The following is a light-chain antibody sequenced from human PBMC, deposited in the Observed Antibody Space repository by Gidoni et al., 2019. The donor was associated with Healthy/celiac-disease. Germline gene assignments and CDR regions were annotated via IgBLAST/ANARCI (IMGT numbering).Light chain of an antibody. CDR3: QQSNSYPT. CDR1: QGISSY. V-gene: IGKV1-9*01. J-gene: IGKJ4*01. Sequence: IQLTQSPSFLSASVGVRVTITCRASQGISSYLAWYQQKPGKAPKLLIYAASTVQSGVPSRFSGSGSGTEFTLTISSLQPEDFATYCCQQSNSYPTFGGGTKVEIK. CDR2: AAS.